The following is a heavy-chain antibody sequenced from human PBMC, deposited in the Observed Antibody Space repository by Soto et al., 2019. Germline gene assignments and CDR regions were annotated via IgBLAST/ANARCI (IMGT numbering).Heavy chain of an antibody. CDR1: GGSINDPSYY. Sequence: QLHLQESGPGLVKPSETLSLTCTVSGGSINDPSYYWGWIRQSPGKGLEWIGNFHFPGTTHYNPSLKSRVTISVDSSKNQFFLRLTSVTATDTAIYYCARRRAEPNFDFWGQGTLISVSP. CDR3: ARRRAEPNFDF. CDR2: FHFPGTT. J-gene: IGHJ4*02. V-gene: IGHV4-39*01. D-gene: IGHD1-26*01.